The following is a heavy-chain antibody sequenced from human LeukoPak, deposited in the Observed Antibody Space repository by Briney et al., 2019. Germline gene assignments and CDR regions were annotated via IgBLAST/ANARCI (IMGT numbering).Heavy chain of an antibody. J-gene: IGHJ5*02. CDR1: GFTFSSYW. Sequence: PGGSLRLSCAASGFTFSSYWMSWVRQAPGKGLDWVANIKQDGSEKYYVDSVKGRFTISRDNARNSLYLQMNSLRAEDTAVYYCASLKTYYDILTGQGWFDPWGQGTLVTVSS. CDR3: ASLKTYYDILTGQGWFDP. CDR2: IKQDGSEK. V-gene: IGHV3-7*03. D-gene: IGHD3-9*01.